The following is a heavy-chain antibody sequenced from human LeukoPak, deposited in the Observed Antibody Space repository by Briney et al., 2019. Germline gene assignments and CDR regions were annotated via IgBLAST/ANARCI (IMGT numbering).Heavy chain of an antibody. CDR2: IYYSGST. Sequence: MPSETLSLTCTVSGGSISSSSYYWGWIRQPPGKGLEWIGSIYYSGSTYYNPSLKSRVTISVDTSKNQFSLKLSSVTAADTAVYYCARDWSGIAAGYNWFDPWGQGTLVTVSS. V-gene: IGHV4-39*07. D-gene: IGHD6-13*01. J-gene: IGHJ5*02. CDR1: GGSISSSSYY. CDR3: ARDWSGIAAGYNWFDP.